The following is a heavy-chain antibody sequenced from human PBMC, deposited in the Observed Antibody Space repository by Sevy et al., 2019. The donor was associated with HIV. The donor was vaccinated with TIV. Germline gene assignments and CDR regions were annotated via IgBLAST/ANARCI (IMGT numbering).Heavy chain of an antibody. V-gene: IGHV3-13*01. Sequence: GGSLRLSCAASAFTFSRYDMHWVRQATGKGLEWVSSIGTAGDTYYPGSVKGRFTISRENAKKSLYLQMNSLRAGDTAVYYCARGTRYSGSYYLGDDAFDIWGQGTMVTVSS. CDR3: ARGTRYSGSYYLGDDAFDI. D-gene: IGHD1-26*01. CDR1: AFTFSRYD. CDR2: IGTAGDT. J-gene: IGHJ3*02.